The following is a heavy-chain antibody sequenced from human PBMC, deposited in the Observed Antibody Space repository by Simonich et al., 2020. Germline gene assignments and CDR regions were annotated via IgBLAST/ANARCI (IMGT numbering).Heavy chain of an antibody. V-gene: IGHV1-2*02. CDR1: GYTFTGYY. CDR3: ARSPRGELGDFDY. D-gene: IGHD7-27*01. J-gene: IGHJ4*02. CDR2: INPNSGGK. Sequence: QVQLVQSGAEVKKPGASVKVSCKASGYTFTGYYMHWVRQAPGQGLGWMGWINPNSGGKNYAQKFQGRVTMPRDTSISTAYMELSRLRSDDTAVYYCARSPRGELGDFDYWGQGTLVTVSS.